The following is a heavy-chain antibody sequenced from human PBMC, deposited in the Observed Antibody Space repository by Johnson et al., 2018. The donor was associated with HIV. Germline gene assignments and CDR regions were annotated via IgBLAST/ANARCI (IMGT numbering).Heavy chain of an antibody. CDR3: AKDRHYTTFNAFDI. CDR1: GFTFSSYG. V-gene: IGHV3-NL1*01. D-gene: IGHD4-11*01. CDR2: INWNGGST. J-gene: IGHJ3*02. Sequence: QVQLVESGGGVVQPGGSLRLSCAASGFTFSSYGMHWVRQVPGKGLEWVSGINWNGGSTGYAVSVKGRFTISRDNSKNTMYLQMNSLTGEDTAVYYCAKDRHYTTFNAFDIWGQGTTVTVSS.